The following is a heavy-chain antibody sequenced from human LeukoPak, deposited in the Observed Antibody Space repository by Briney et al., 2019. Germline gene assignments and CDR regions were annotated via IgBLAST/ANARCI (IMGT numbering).Heavy chain of an antibody. CDR3: ARGPRYFDWLSSYYYYYYMDV. D-gene: IGHD3-9*01. CDR2: IYHSGST. V-gene: IGHV4-38-2*02. J-gene: IGHJ6*03. Sequence: SETLSLTCTVSGYSISSAYYWGWIRQPPGKGLEWIGNIYHSGSTSYNPSLKSRVTISVDTSKNQFSLKLSSVTATDTAVYYCARGPRYFDWLSSYYYYYYMDVWGKGTTVTVSS. CDR1: GYSISSAYY.